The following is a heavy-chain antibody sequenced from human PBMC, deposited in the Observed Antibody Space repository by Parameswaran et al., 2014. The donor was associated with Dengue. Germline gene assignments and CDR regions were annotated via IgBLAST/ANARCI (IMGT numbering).Heavy chain of an antibody. Sequence: SWVRQAPGQGLEWMGGLIPIFGIANYAQNFQGRVTINADESTGTAYMELSSLRSEDTAVYYCTRYCGGDCYNYYYGMDVWGQGTTVTVSS. CDR3: TRYCGGDCYNYYYGMDV. J-gene: IGHJ6*02. V-gene: IGHV1-69*01. CDR2: LIPIFGIA. D-gene: IGHD2-21*01.